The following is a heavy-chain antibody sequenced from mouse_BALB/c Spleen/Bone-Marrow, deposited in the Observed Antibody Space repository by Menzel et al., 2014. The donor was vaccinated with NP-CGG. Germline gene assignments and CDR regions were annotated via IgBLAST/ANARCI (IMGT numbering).Heavy chain of an antibody. CDR2: IRYSGST. Sequence: LQLKPSGPSLVKTSQPLSLTCSVTGDSITSGYWNWIRKFPGNKLEYMGYIRYSGSTYYNPSLKSRISITRDTSKNQYYLQLNSGTTEDTATYYCARCWRAYYMYDAMDYWGQATSVNVSS. J-gene: IGHJ4*01. V-gene: IGHV3-8*02. D-gene: IGHD2-12*01. CDR3: ARCWRAYYMYDAMDY. CDR1: GDSITSGY.